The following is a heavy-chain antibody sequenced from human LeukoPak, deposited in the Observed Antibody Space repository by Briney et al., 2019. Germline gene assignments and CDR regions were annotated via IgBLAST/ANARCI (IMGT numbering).Heavy chain of an antibody. CDR2: ISGSGGST. V-gene: IGHV3-23*01. CDR1: GFTFSNYA. CDR3: AKESITMVRGAFDY. Sequence: GGSLRLSCAASGFTFSNYAMSWVRQAPGKGMEWVSAISGSGGSTYYADSVKGWFTISRDNSKNTLYLQMNSLRAEDTAVYYCAKESITMVRGAFDYWGQGTLVTVSS. D-gene: IGHD3-10*01. J-gene: IGHJ4*02.